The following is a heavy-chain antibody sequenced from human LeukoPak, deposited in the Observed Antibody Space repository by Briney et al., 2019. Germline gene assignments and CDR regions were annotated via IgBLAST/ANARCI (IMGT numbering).Heavy chain of an antibody. V-gene: IGHV1-2*02. CDR2: INPNSGGT. CDR3: ARDNYFDY. J-gene: IGHJ4*02. CDR1: GYTFTGYY. Sequence: ASVKVSCKTSGYTFTGYYMHWVRQAPGQGLEWMGWINPNSGGTNYAQKFQGRVTVTRDTSISTAYMELSRLKSDDTAVYYCARDNYFDYWGQGTLVTVSS.